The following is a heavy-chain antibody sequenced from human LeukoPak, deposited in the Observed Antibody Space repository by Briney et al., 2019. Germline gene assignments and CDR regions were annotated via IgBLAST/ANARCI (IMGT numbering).Heavy chain of an antibody. Sequence: GGSLRLSCAASGFTFSSYAMSWVRQAPGKGLEWVSAISGSGGSTYYADSVKGRFTISRDNSKNTLYLQMNSLRAEDTAVYYCAKDGLLWFGELSWFDPWGQGTLVTVSS. CDR2: ISGSGGST. D-gene: IGHD3-10*01. CDR1: GFTFSSYA. CDR3: AKDGLLWFGELSWFDP. V-gene: IGHV3-23*01. J-gene: IGHJ5*02.